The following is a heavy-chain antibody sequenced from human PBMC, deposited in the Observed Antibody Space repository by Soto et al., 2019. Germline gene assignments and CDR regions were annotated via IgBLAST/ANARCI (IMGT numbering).Heavy chain of an antibody. J-gene: IGHJ6*02. CDR1: GFTFSNSG. CDR2: IGPSGNT. CDR3: AKLLHNSYYNVMDV. D-gene: IGHD4-4*01. V-gene: IGHV3-23*01. Sequence: EVQLLESGGDLVQPGGSLRLVCAASGFTFSNSGMRWVRQAPGQGLEWVSGIGPSGNTYYSDAVKGRFTISRDISKNTLFLQMDSLRAEDTATYYCAKLLHNSYYNVMDVWGQGTTVTVSS.